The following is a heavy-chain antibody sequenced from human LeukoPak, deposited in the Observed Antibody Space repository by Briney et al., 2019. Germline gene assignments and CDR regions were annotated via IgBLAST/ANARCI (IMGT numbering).Heavy chain of an antibody. J-gene: IGHJ6*03. Sequence: PSETLSLTCAVYGGSFNGYYWSWIRQPPGQGLEWIGEINYSGSTNYDPSLKSRVSISVDTSKNQFSLKLSSVTGADTAVYYCARGVRVTQFPPSSYYMDVWSKGTTVT. V-gene: IGHV4-34*01. D-gene: IGHD2-21*02. CDR3: ARGVRVTQFPPSSYYMDV. CDR1: GGSFNGYY. CDR2: INYSGST.